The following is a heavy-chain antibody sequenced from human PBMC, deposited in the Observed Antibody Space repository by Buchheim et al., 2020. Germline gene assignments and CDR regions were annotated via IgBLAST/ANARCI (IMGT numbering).Heavy chain of an antibody. D-gene: IGHD1-1*01. CDR3: ARGRLEGGAGRPFFDY. CDR2: IWFDGSNP. Sequence: LVESGGGVVQPGTSLRLACAASGFNFGSYGMHWVRQPQGKGLEWVAGIWFDGSNPHYVDSVKGRFTISRDNSRHILYLQMNSLRVEDTAVYSCARGRLEGGAGRPFFDYWGQGTL. CDR1: GFNFGSYG. J-gene: IGHJ4*02. V-gene: IGHV3-33*01.